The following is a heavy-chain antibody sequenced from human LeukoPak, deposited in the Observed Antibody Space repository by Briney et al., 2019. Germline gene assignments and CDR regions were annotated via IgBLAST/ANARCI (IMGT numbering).Heavy chain of an antibody. Sequence: GESLKNSCKGSGYNISTHWIRWVRQMPGESLEGMGVIYPGDSDTRYSPSFQGQVTISADKSISTAYLQWSSLKASDSAMYYCASQVYCSRTSCSDHWGQGTLVTVSS. CDR1: GYNISTHW. D-gene: IGHD2-2*01. CDR2: IYPGDSDT. V-gene: IGHV5-51*01. J-gene: IGHJ4*02. CDR3: ASQVYCSRTSCSDH.